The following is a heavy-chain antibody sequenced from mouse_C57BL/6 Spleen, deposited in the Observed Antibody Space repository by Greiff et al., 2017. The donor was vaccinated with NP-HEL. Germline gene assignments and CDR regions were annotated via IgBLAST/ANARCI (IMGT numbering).Heavy chain of an antibody. J-gene: IGHJ4*01. CDR1: GFTFSDYY. Sequence: EVKLVESGGGLVQPGGSMKLSCAASGFTFSDYYMYWVRQTPEKRMEWVAYISNGGGSTYYPDTVKGRFTISRENAKNTLYLQMSRLKSEDTAMYYCARQTTVVGAMDYWGQGTSVTVSS. CDR3: ARQTTVVGAMDY. CDR2: ISNGGGST. D-gene: IGHD1-1*01. V-gene: IGHV5-12*01.